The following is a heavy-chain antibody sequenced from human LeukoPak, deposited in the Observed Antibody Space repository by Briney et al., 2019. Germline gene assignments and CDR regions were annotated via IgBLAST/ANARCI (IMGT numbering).Heavy chain of an antibody. D-gene: IGHD3-16*02. CDR1: GGSISSGSYY. CDR2: TYTSGST. J-gene: IGHJ3*02. Sequence: PSETLSLTSTVSGGSISSGSYYWSWIRQPAGKGLEWIGRTYTSGSTNYNPSLKSRVTISVDTSKNQFSLKLSSVTAADTAVYYCARGFRFPYAFDIWGQGTMVTVSS. V-gene: IGHV4-61*02. CDR3: ARGFRFPYAFDI.